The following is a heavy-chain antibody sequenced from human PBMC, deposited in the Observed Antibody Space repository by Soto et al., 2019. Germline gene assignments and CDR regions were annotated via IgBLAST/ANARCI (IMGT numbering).Heavy chain of an antibody. CDR3: AKDRTPGYSYGYVDY. D-gene: IGHD5-18*01. CDR2: ISGRGTST. Sequence: PGGSLRLSCAASGFTFSNYAMSWVRQAPGKGLQWVATISGRGTSTYYADSVKGRFTVSRDNSKNTLYLQMNSLRAEDTAVFYCAKDRTPGYSYGYVDYWGQGILVTVSS. J-gene: IGHJ4*02. CDR1: GFTFSNYA. V-gene: IGHV3-23*01.